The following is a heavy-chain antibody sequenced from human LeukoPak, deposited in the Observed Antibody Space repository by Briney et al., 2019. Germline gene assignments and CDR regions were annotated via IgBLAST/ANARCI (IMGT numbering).Heavy chain of an antibody. CDR1: GFTFSSYW. V-gene: IGHV3-7*01. CDR2: IKQDGSEK. CDR3: ARDGFGELFSLYYYYGMDV. Sequence: PGGSLRLSCAASGFTFSSYWMSWVRQAPGKGLEWVANIKQDGSEKYYVDSVKGRFTISRDNAKNSLYLQMNSLRAEDTAVYYCARDGFGELFSLYYYYGMDVWGQGTTVTVSS. J-gene: IGHJ6*02. D-gene: IGHD3-10*01.